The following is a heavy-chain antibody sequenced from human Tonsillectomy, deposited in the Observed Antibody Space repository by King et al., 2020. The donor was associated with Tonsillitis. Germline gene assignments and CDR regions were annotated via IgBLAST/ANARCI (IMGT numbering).Heavy chain of an antibody. Sequence: QFQLVQSGAAVKKPGASMKVSCKASGYTFTGYYIHWVRQAPGQGLEWMGWINTNSGGTNYAQKFQGRVTMTRDTSINTAYMELSRLTSDDTAVYYCAREAFADYSYYGMDVWGQGTTVTVSS. J-gene: IGHJ6*02. CDR3: AREAFADYSYYGMDV. CDR1: GYTFTGYY. CDR2: INTNSGGT. D-gene: IGHD3-16*01. V-gene: IGHV1-2*02.